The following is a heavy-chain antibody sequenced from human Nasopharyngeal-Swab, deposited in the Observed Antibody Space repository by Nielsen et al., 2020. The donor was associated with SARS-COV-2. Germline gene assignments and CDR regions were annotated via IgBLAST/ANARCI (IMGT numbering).Heavy chain of an antibody. D-gene: IGHD3-10*01. CDR2: LSYDGITE. CDR1: GLRFNVYS. Sequence: GESLKTSCEASGLRFNVYSFHWVRQAPGKGLDWVAFLSYDGITEDYADSVKGRFSVSRDNSKRMLYLQMHSLRVEDTAMYYCAREMTIALARGGHALDVWGQGTTVTVSS. J-gene: IGHJ6*02. CDR3: AREMTIALARGGHALDV. V-gene: IGHV3-30*03.